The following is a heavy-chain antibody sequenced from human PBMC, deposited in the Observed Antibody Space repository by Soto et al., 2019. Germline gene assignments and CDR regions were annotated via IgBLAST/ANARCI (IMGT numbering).Heavy chain of an antibody. CDR2: VNPSGGHT. J-gene: IGHJ4*02. CDR3: ARGGHVVVVTAALDY. D-gene: IGHD2-21*02. CDR1: GDTFTDYY. Sequence: QVQLMQSGAEVKKPGASVTVSCKASGDTFTDYYIHWVRQAPGQGLEWMGTVNPSGGHTTYAQRFLGRVTMTRDTSTSTLDMELTHLTSDDTAIYCFARGGHVVVVTAALDYWGQGTLVTVAS. V-gene: IGHV1-46*01.